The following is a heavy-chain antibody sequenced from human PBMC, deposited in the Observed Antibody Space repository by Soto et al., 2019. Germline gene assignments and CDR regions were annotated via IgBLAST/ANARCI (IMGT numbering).Heavy chain of an antibody. CDR3: AKEALRWDYDY. Sequence: GGSLRLSCAASGFTFSTYRMHWVRQAPGKGLEWVAVISYDGSNKYYADSVKGRFTISRDNSKNTLYLQMNSLRAEDTAVYYCAKEALRWDYDYWGQGTLVTVSS. CDR1: GFTFSTYR. D-gene: IGHD4-17*01. J-gene: IGHJ4*02. V-gene: IGHV3-30*18. CDR2: ISYDGSNK.